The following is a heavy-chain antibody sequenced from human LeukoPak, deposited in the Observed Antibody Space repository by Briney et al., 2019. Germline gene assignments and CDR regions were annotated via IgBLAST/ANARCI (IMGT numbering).Heavy chain of an antibody. J-gene: IGHJ4*02. CDR2: INWNGGST. CDR3: ARDFSIAARFFDY. V-gene: IGHV3-20*04. CDR1: GFTFDDYA. Sequence: GGSLRLSCAAPGFTFDDYAMHWVRQAPGKGLEWVSGINWNGGSTGYADSVKGRFTISRDNAKNSLYLQMNSLRAEDTALYYCARDFSIAARFFDYWGQGTLVTVSS. D-gene: IGHD6-6*01.